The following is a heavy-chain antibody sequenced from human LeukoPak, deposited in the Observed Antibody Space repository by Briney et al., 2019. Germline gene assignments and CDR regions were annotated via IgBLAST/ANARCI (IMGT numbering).Heavy chain of an antibody. J-gene: IGHJ4*02. CDR1: GFTFGDYA. D-gene: IGHD3-3*01. Sequence: GGSLRLSCTASGFTFGDYAMSWFRQAPGKGLEWVGFIRSKAYGGTTEYAASVKGRFTISRDDSKSIAYLQMNSLKTEDTAVYYCTREFSNYDFWSGYRTEFYFDYWGQGTLVTVSS. CDR2: IRSKAYGGTT. V-gene: IGHV3-49*03. CDR3: TREFSNYDFWSGYRTEFYFDY.